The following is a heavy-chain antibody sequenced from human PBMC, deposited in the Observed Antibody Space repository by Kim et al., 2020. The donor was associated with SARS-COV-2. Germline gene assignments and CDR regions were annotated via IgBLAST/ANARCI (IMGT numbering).Heavy chain of an antibody. CDR3: ARHAPNTSNRPFDY. CDR2: VYYSGST. V-gene: IGHV4-39*01. CDR1: GGSISSSTYY. Sequence: SETLSLTCTVSGGSISSSTYYWGWIRQPPGKGLQWIGSVYYSGSTHYNPSLKSRVTISVDTSKHQFSLILSSVTAADTAVFYCARHAPNTSNRPFDYWGQGTLGTVSS. D-gene: IGHD2-2*02. J-gene: IGHJ4*02.